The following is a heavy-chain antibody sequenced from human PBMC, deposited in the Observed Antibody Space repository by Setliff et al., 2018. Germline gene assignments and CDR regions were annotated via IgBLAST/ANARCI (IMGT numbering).Heavy chain of an antibody. V-gene: IGHV4-59*11. D-gene: IGHD2-2*02. Sequence: SETLSLTCSVSGGSIGSHYWGWIRLAPGKGLEWIGYIHFSGSTDYNPPLKSRVTMSMDTSKNHFSMKLTSLTAADTAVYYCAREHTGPSPFDIWGQGTMVTVSS. CDR1: GGSIGSHY. CDR3: AREHTGPSPFDI. J-gene: IGHJ3*02. CDR2: IHFSGST.